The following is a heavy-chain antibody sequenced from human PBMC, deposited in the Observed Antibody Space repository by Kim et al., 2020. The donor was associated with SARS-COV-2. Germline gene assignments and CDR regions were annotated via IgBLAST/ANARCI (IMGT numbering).Heavy chain of an antibody. J-gene: IGHJ4*02. Sequence: SGPTLVNPTETLTLTCTVFGFSLSNPRTGVSWIRQPPGKALEWLAHTFSNDEKSYSTSLKSRLTISKDTSKSQVVLIMTNMDPADTATYYCARTYGSGTLKHDFWGQGTLVTVSS. CDR3: ARTYGSGTLKHDF. CDR2: TFSNDEK. V-gene: IGHV2-26*01. D-gene: IGHD3-10*01. CDR1: GFSLSNPRTG.